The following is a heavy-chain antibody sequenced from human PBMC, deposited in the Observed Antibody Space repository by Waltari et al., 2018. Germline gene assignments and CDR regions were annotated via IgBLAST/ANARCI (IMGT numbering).Heavy chain of an antibody. CDR1: GDTFTKYA. CDR2: IIPFYRTS. J-gene: IGHJ4*02. Sequence: QVHLVQSGAEVKKPGSSVQVSCKASGDTFTKYAISWVRQAPGLGLEWVAGIIPFYRTSNHAEKFQGRVTLSADETTKTVYLELSSLRSEDTAVYFCATGAVGFSYGPTKYWGPGTLVTVSS. V-gene: IGHV1-69*01. CDR3: ATGAVGFSYGPTKY. D-gene: IGHD3-10*01.